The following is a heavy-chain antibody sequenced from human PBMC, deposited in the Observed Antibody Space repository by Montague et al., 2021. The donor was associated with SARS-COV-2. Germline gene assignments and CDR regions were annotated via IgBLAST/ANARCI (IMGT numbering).Heavy chain of an antibody. V-gene: IGHV3-23*01. CDR3: AKTEAGYCSGGSCVVDY. CDR1: GFTFSSYA. CDR2: ISGSGGDT. Sequence: SLRLSCAASGFTFSSYAMSWVRQAPGKGLEWVSVISGSGGDTYYADSVKGRFTISRDNFKNTQYPQMNSLRAEDAAVYYCAKTEAGYCSGGSCVVDYWGQGTLVIVSS. J-gene: IGHJ4*02. D-gene: IGHD2-15*01.